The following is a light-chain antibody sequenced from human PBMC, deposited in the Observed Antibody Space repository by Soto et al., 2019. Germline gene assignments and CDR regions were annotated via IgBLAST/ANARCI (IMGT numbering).Light chain of an antibody. CDR1: ETVSSY. CDR2: QTS. CDR3: HQRQSWPRT. J-gene: IGKJ1*01. Sequence: DIVLTQSPVTLSLSPGDRATLSCRASETVSSYLLWYHQKPGQAPRLLIYQTSIRAAGIPARFSASGSGTDFTLTISDVQPEDFALYYCHQRQSWPRTFGQGTKVDIK. V-gene: IGKV3-11*01.